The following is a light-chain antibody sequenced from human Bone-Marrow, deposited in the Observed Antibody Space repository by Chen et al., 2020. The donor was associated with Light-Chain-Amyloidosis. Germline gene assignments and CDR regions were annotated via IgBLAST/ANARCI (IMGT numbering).Light chain of an antibody. Sequence: SYELTQPPSVSVSPGQTARITCSGDDLPTKYAYWYQQKPGQAPVLVIHRDTERPSGIFKRFSGYSSGTTATLTISGVQAEDEADYHCQSADSSGTYEVIFGGGTKLTVL. CDR3: QSADSSGTYEVI. CDR1: DLPTKY. CDR2: RDT. V-gene: IGLV3-25*03. J-gene: IGLJ2*01.